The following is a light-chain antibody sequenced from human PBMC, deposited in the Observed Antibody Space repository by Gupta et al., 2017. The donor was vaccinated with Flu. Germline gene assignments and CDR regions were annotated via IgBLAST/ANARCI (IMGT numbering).Light chain of an antibody. J-gene: IGLJ3*02. CDR1: SIRSNY. V-gene: IGLV3-19*01. CDR3: NARSGDHWF. CDR2: ARN. Sequence: ALGKTVRITCKGDSIRSNYPSWYQQKPGQAPILVLYARNSRPAGIPDRFSGSSSGVIASLTITATQAEDEADYYCNARSGDHWFFGGGTKLTVL.